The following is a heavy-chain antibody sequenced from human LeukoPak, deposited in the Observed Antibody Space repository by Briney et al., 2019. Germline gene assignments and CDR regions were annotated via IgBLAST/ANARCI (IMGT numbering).Heavy chain of an antibody. CDR2: ISGSGGST. CDR3: ARSRGPNTFGGVHDY. V-gene: IGHV3-23*01. Sequence: PGGSLRLSCAASGFTFSTYAMSWVRQAPGKGLEWVSGISGSGGSTYYADSVKGRFTISRDNSKSTLYLQMNSLRAEDTAVYYCARSRGPNTFGGVHDYWGQGTLVTVSS. D-gene: IGHD3-16*01. CDR1: GFTFSTYA. J-gene: IGHJ4*02.